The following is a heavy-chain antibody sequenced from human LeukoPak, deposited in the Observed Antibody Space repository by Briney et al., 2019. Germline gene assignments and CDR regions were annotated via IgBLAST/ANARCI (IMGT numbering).Heavy chain of an antibody. CDR1: GYTFTSYD. CDR2: MNPNSGNT. V-gene: IGHV1-8*01. CDR3: AKAIRRAMATTYYFDY. Sequence: ASVKVSCKASGYTFTSYDINWVRQATGQGLEWMGWMNPNSGNTDYAQKFQGRVTMTRNTSISTAYMELSSLRSEDTAVYYCAKAIRRAMATTYYFDYWGQGTLVAVSS. J-gene: IGHJ4*02. D-gene: IGHD5-18*01.